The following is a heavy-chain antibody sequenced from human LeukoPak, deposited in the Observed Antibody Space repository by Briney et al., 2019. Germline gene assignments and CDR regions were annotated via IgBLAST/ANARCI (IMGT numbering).Heavy chain of an antibody. CDR2: IYHSGST. Sequence: SGTLSLTCAVSGGSISSSNWWSWVRQPPGKGLEWIGEIYHSGSTNYNPSLKSRVTISVDKSKNQFSLKLSSVTAADTAVYYCASPVHDSSGYGGDDAFDIWGQGTMVTISS. V-gene: IGHV4-4*02. CDR3: ASPVHDSSGYGGDDAFDI. D-gene: IGHD3-22*01. CDR1: GGSISSSNW. J-gene: IGHJ3*02.